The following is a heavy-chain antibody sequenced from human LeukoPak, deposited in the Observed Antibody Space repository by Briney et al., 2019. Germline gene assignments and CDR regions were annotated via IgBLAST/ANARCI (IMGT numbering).Heavy chain of an antibody. D-gene: IGHD3/OR15-3a*01. CDR1: GFPFSNYW. J-gene: IGHJ4*02. CDR3: ARDLSGIMTFGGYFDY. CDR2: KKQCGSDK. V-gene: IGHV3-7*01. Sequence: GGSLTLFCAASGFPFSNYWMSGLRQAPGKARERVANKKQCGSDKYYVDSVKGRFPISRDNPKHSLYPQVNPQSGGDRAVFFCARDLSGIMTFGGYFDYWGQGTLVTVSS.